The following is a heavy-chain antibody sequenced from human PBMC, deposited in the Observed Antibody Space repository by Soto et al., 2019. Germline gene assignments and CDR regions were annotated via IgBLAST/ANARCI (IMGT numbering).Heavy chain of an antibody. CDR3: AKGGWYTSSSRSDC. D-gene: IGHD6-6*01. Sequence: QVQLVESGGGVVQPGTSLRLSCSASGFTLSGVDMHWVRQAPGKGLEWVAVMSYDGRNQYYADSVKGRFTVSRESSKSTLYVQMNSLRTEDAAVYYCAKGGWYTSSSRSDCWGQGTLVTVSS. J-gene: IGHJ4*02. V-gene: IGHV3-30*18. CDR1: GFTLSGVD. CDR2: MSYDGRNQ.